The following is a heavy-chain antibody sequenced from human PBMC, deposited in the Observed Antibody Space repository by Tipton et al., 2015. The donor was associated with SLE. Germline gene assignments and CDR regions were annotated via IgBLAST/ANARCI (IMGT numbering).Heavy chain of an antibody. D-gene: IGHD6-6*01. Sequence: TLSLTCTVSGYSISSGYYWSLIRQPPGKGLEWIGEINHSGSTNYNPSLKSLLTMSVDTSKNQFSLKLSSVTAADTAVYYCARGQQFVAFDYWGQGTLVTVSS. CDR2: INHSGST. CDR1: GYSISSGYY. J-gene: IGHJ4*02. V-gene: IGHV4-38-2*02. CDR3: ARGQQFVAFDY.